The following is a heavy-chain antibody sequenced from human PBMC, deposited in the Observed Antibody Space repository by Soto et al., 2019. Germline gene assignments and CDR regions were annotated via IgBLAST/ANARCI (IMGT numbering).Heavy chain of an antibody. CDR1: GFTFSSYG. J-gene: IGHJ4*02. CDR2: IWYDGSNK. CDR3: ARENRYSVAGTTEFDY. D-gene: IGHD6-19*01. V-gene: IGHV3-33*01. Sequence: QVQLVESGGGVVQPGRSLRLSCAASGFTFSSYGMHWVRQAPGKGLEWVAVIWYDGSNKYYADSVKGRFTISRDNSKNTLYQQMNSLRAEDTAVYYCARENRYSVAGTTEFDYWGQGTLVTVSS.